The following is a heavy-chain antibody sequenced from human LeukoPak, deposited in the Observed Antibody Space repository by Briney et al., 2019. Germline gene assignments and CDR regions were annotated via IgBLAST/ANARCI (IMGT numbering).Heavy chain of an antibody. Sequence: GESLKISCKGSGYSFTSYWIGWVRQMPGKGLEWMGIIYPGDSDTRYSPSFQGQVTISADKSISTAYLQWSSLKASDTAMYYCARFSGSGWSIYYFDCWGQGTLVTVSS. CDR2: IYPGDSDT. J-gene: IGHJ4*02. CDR3: ARFSGSGWSIYYFDC. D-gene: IGHD6-19*01. V-gene: IGHV5-51*01. CDR1: GYSFTSYW.